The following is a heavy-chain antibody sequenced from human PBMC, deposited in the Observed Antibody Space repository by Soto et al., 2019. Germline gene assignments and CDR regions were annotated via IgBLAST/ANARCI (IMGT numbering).Heavy chain of an antibody. J-gene: IGHJ6*02. V-gene: IGHV1-69*10. Sequence: VKVSCKASGGTFSSYTISWVRQAPGQGLEWMGRIIPILDIANYAQKFQGRVTITADKSTSTAYMEVSSLRSEDSAVYYCARDHGDKTYSYYAMDVWGQGTTVTVSS. CDR3: ARDHGDKTYSYYAMDV. CDR2: IIPILDIA. CDR1: GGTFSSYT. D-gene: IGHD4-17*01.